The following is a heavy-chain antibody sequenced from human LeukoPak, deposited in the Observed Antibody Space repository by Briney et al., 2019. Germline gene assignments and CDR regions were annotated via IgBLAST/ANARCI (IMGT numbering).Heavy chain of an antibody. J-gene: IGHJ4*02. CDR3: ARHYPYGSGSYSPFYFDY. V-gene: IGHV4-59*08. CDR1: GDSISSYY. Sequence: SETLSLTCIVSGDSISSYYWSWTRQPPGKGLEWIGYIYCSGSTNYNPSLKSRVTISVDTSKNQFSLKLSSVTAADTGVYYCARHYPYGSGSYSPFYFDYWVQGTLVTVSS. CDR2: IYCSGST. D-gene: IGHD3-10*01.